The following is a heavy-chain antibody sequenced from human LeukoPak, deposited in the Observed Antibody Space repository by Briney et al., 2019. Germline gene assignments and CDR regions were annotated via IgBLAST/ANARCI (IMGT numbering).Heavy chain of an antibody. Sequence: PSETLSLTCAVSGGSISSSNWWSWVHEPPGKGLEWIGEIYHSGSTNYNPSLKSRVTISVDKSKNQFSLKLSSVTAADTGVYYCAVGGVYLRGGAEAFDIWGQGTMVTVSS. V-gene: IGHV4-4*02. CDR2: IYHSGST. CDR1: GGSISSSNW. D-gene: IGHD3-10*01. J-gene: IGHJ3*02. CDR3: AVGGVYLRGGAEAFDI.